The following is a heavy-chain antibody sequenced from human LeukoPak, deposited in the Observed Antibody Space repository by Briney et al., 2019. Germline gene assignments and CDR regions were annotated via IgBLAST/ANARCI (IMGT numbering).Heavy chain of an antibody. J-gene: IGHJ4*02. Sequence: PSETLSLTCTVSGGSISSGDYYWSWIRQPPGKGLEWIGHIYYSGSTYYNPSLKSRVTISVDTSKNQFSLKLSSVTAADTAVYYCAREVGFWNPTVIDYWGQGTLVTVSS. CDR3: AREVGFWNPTVIDY. V-gene: IGHV4-30-4*08. CDR1: GGSISSGDYY. CDR2: IYYSGST. D-gene: IGHD3-3*01.